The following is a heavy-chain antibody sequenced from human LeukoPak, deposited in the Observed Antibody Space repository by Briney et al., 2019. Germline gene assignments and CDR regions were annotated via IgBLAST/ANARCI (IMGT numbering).Heavy chain of an antibody. CDR2: INHSGST. CDR3: LAGGY. CDR1: GGSFSGYY. J-gene: IGHJ4*02. V-gene: IGHV4-34*01. Sequence: SSETLPLTCAVYGGSFSGYYWSWIRQPPGKGLEWIGEINHSGSTNYNPSLKSRVTISVDTSKNQFSLKLSSVTAADTAVYYCLAGGYWGQGTLVTVSS. D-gene: IGHD3-10*01.